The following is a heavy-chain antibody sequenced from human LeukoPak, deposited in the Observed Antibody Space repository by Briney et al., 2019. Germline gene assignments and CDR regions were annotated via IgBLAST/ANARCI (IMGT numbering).Heavy chain of an antibody. J-gene: IGHJ4*02. CDR1: GFTFSSYA. CDR3: AKDKGYCSGGSCLSSGY. Sequence: GGSLRLSCAASGFTFSSYAMSWVRQAPAKGLEWVSAISGSGGSTYYADSVKGRFTISRDNSKNTLYLQMNSLRAEDTAVYYCAKDKGYCSGGSCLSSGYWGQGTLVTVSS. V-gene: IGHV3-23*01. D-gene: IGHD2-15*01. CDR2: ISGSGGST.